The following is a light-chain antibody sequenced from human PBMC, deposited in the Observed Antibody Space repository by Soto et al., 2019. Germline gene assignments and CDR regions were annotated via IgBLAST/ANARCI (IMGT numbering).Light chain of an antibody. CDR1: QSVSSY. J-gene: IGKJ1*01. Sequence: EIVLTQSPATLSLSPGERATISCRASQSVSSYLAWYQQKPGQAPRLLIYDASNRATGIPARFSGSGSGTDFTLTISSLEPEDFAVYYCQQRSNWPGTFGQGTKV. CDR2: DAS. CDR3: QQRSNWPGT. V-gene: IGKV3-11*01.